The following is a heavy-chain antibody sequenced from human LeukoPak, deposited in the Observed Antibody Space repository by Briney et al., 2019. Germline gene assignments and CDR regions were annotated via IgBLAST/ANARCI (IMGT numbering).Heavy chain of an antibody. Sequence: GGSLRLSCAASGFTFSNAWMNWVRQPPGKGLEWVGRIKSKTDGETTAYGAPVKGRFTISRDDSKTTLYLQMNSLKTEDTAVYYCTTELGELIPMYYFNYWGQGTLVTVSS. V-gene: IGHV3-15*07. CDR3: TTELGELIPMYYFNY. D-gene: IGHD3-10*01. CDR2: IKSKTDGETT. CDR1: GFTFSNAW. J-gene: IGHJ4*02.